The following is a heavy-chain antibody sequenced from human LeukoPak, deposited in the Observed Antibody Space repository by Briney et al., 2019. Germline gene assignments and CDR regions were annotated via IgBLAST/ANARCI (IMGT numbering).Heavy chain of an antibody. Sequence: GGSLRLSCAASGFTFSSYSMNWVRDAPGKGLEWVSSISSSSSYIYYADSVKGRFTISRDNAKNSLYLQMHSLRAEDTAVYYCARGANSNAFDIWGQGTMVTVSS. CDR3: ARGANSNAFDI. D-gene: IGHD2/OR15-2a*01. CDR1: GFTFSSYS. CDR2: ISSSSSYI. V-gene: IGHV3-21*01. J-gene: IGHJ3*02.